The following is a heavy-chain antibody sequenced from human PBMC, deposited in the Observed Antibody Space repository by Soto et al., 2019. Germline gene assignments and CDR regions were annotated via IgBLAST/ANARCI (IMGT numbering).Heavy chain of an antibody. CDR3: ARDSTIVVVVAATRDYYYYGMDV. Sequence: ESGGGLVQPGGSLRLSCAASGFTFSSYEMNWVRQAPGKGLEWVSYISSSGSTIYYADSVKGRFTISRDNAKNSLYLQMNSLRAEDTAVYYCARDSTIVVVVAATRDYYYYGMDVWGQGTTVTVSS. J-gene: IGHJ6*02. V-gene: IGHV3-48*03. CDR2: ISSSGSTI. CDR1: GFTFSSYE. D-gene: IGHD2-15*01.